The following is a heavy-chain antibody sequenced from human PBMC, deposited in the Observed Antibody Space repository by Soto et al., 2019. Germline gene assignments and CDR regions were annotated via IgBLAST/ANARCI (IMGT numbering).Heavy chain of an antibody. D-gene: IGHD3-3*01. CDR1: GGSISSYY. V-gene: IGHV4-4*07. CDR3: ARDGSVYDFWSGYSRSAYYYYGMDV. CDR2: IYTSGST. Sequence: SETLSLTCTVSGGSISSYYWSWIRQPAWKGLEWIGRIYTSGSTNYNPSLKSRVTMSVDTSKNQFSLKLSSVTAADTAVYYCARDGSVYDFWSGYSRSAYYYYGMDVWGQGTTVTVSS. J-gene: IGHJ6*02.